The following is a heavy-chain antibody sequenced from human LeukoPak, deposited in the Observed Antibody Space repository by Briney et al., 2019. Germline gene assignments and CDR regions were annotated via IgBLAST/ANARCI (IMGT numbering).Heavy chain of an antibody. Sequence: ASVKVSCKASGYTFTGYYMHWVRQAPGQGLEWMGWINPNSGGTKYAQEFQGRVTMTRDTSISTAYMELSRLRSDDTAVYYCARAEDIVLVPAADNWFDPWGQGTLVTVSS. CDR2: INPNSGGT. J-gene: IGHJ5*02. D-gene: IGHD2-2*01. V-gene: IGHV1-2*02. CDR1: GYTFTGYY. CDR3: ARAEDIVLVPAADNWFDP.